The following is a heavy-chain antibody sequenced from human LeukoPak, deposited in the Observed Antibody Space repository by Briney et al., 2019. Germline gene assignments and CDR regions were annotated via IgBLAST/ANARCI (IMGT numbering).Heavy chain of an antibody. CDR1: GGSFSGYY. D-gene: IGHD1-26*01. Sequence: SETLSLTCAVYGGSFSGYYWSWIRQPPGKGLEWIGEINHSGSTNYNPSLKSRVTISVDTSKNRFSLKLSSVTAADTAVYYCARDRVGATDYFDYWGQGTLVTVSS. CDR2: INHSGST. CDR3: ARDRVGATDYFDY. J-gene: IGHJ4*02. V-gene: IGHV4-34*01.